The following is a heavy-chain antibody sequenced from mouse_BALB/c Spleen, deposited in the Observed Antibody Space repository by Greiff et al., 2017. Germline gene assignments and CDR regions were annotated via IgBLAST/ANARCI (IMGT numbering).Heavy chain of an antibody. CDR1: GFTFSDYY. J-gene: IGHJ3*01. D-gene: IGHD2-3*01. Sequence: EVQLMESGGGLVKPGGSLKLSCAASGFTFSDYYMYWVRQTPEKRLEWVATISDGGSYTYYPDSVKGRFTISRDNAKNNLYLQMSSLKSEDTAMYYCARGGGWRLAYWGQGTLVTVSA. V-gene: IGHV5-4*02. CDR3: ARGGGWRLAY. CDR2: ISDGGSYT.